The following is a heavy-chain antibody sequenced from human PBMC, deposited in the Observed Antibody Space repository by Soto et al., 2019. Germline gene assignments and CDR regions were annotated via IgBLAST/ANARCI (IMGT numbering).Heavy chain of an antibody. V-gene: IGHV4-30-4*01. CDR3: AREVIPLTTDWYFDL. J-gene: IGHJ2*01. CDR2: IYDSGST. CDR1: GGSISGGVGGLYY. Sequence: SETLSLTCTVSGGSISGGVGGLYYWSWIRQPPGKGLEWIGYIYDSGSTYYNPSLKSRVTISVDPSKNQFSLRLSSVTAADTAVYYCAREVIPLTTDWYFDLWGRGTLVTVSS. D-gene: IGHD4-17*01.